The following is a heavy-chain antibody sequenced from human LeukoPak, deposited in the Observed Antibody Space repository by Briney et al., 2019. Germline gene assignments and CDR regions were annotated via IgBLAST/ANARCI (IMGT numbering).Heavy chain of an antibody. CDR3: AKTTSEGAHFDY. Sequence: SETLSLTCAVSGDSISSGGYSWSWIRQPPGKGLEWIGYIYHSGSTYYNPSLKSRVTISVDRSKNQFSLKLSSVTAADTAVYYCAKTTSEGAHFDYWGQGTLVTVSS. CDR2: IYHSGST. V-gene: IGHV4-30-2*01. D-gene: IGHD1-7*01. J-gene: IGHJ4*02. CDR1: GDSISSGGYS.